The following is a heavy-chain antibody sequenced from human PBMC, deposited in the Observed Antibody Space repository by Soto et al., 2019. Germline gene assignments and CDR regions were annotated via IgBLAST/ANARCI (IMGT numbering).Heavy chain of an antibody. CDR1: GGSISSGDYY. Sequence: QVQLQESGPGLVKPSQTLSLTCTVSGGSISSGDYYWSWIRQPPGKGLEWIGYIYYSGSTYYNPSLKSRVTLSVDTSKNQFSLKVSSVTAADTAVYYCARSLTAAAGTLFDYWGQGTLVTVSS. CDR2: IYYSGST. D-gene: IGHD6-13*01. CDR3: ARSLTAAAGTLFDY. V-gene: IGHV4-30-4*01. J-gene: IGHJ4*02.